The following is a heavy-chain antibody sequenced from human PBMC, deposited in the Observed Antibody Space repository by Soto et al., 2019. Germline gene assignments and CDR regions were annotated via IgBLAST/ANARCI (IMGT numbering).Heavy chain of an antibody. Sequence: PVVSLIVSCAVSGCYCNNYGINWVRQVPGKGLEWVSSVSKSDYTYYSDSVKGRFTISRDNAKNSVSLQMNSLRPEDTAVYYCAREDSIIIPAVSDFWGQGTLVTVSS. CDR2: VSKSDYT. CDR1: GCYCNNYG. J-gene: IGHJ4*02. V-gene: IGHV3-21*01. D-gene: IGHD2-2*01. CDR3: AREDSIIIPAVSDF.